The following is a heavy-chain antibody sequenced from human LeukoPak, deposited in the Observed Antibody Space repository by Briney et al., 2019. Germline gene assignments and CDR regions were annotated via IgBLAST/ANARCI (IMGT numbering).Heavy chain of an antibody. V-gene: IGHV3-7*03. CDR2: IKQDGSEK. Sequence: PGGSLRLSCAASGFTFSSYWMSWVRQAPGKGLEWVANIKQDGSEKYYVDFVKGRFTISRDNAKNSLYLQMNSLRAEDTAVYYCARDSSDIVVVPAAMRGGDTFDYWGQGTLVTVSS. J-gene: IGHJ4*02. CDR1: GFTFSSYW. D-gene: IGHD2-2*01. CDR3: ARDSSDIVVVPAAMRGGDTFDY.